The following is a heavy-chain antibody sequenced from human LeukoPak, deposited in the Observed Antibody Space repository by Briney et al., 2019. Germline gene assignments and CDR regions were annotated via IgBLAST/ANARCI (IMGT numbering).Heavy chain of an antibody. CDR2: ISGSGGST. J-gene: IGHJ2*01. CDR1: GFTFSDYS. Sequence: GGSLRLSCAASGFTFSDYSMNWVRQAPGKGLEWVSAISGSGGSTYYADPVKGRFTISRDNSKNTLYLQMNSLRAEDTAVYYCALDTANGDWYFDLWGRGTLVTVSS. CDR3: ALDTANGDWYFDL. V-gene: IGHV3-23*01. D-gene: IGHD5-18*01.